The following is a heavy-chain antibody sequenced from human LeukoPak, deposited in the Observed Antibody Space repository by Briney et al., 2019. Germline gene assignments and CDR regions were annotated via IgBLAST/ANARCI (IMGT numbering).Heavy chain of an antibody. CDR1: GFIFDGYG. CDR2: IYWNGGRT. Sequence: PGGSLRLSCAASGFIFDGYGMSWVRQAPGKKLQWGSGIYWNGGRTGYADSVRGRFTVSRDNAKNSLYLQMNSLSAEDTALYYCARDLYGDYAFDIWGQGTMVTVSS. CDR3: ARDLYGDYAFDI. D-gene: IGHD4-17*01. V-gene: IGHV3-20*04. J-gene: IGHJ3*02.